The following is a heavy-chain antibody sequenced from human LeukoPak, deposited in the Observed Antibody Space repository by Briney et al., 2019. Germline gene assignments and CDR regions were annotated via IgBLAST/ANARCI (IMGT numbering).Heavy chain of an antibody. CDR2: ISSSSSTI. V-gene: IGHV3-48*04. J-gene: IGHJ4*02. Sequence: GGSLRLSCAASGFTFSSYSMNWVRQAPGKGLEWVSYISSSSSTIYYADSVKGRFTISRDNAKNSLYLQMNSLRAEDTAVYYCARGFEDYVWGSATLYWGQGTLVTVSS. CDR1: GFTFSSYS. CDR3: ARGFEDYVWGSATLY. D-gene: IGHD3-16*01.